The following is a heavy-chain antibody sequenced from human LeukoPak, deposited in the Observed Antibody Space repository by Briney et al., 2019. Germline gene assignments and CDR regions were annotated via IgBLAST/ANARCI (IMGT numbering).Heavy chain of an antibody. CDR1: GFTFDDYA. D-gene: IGHD2-8*02. CDR3: AKDEFVASDFTGAFDI. V-gene: IGHV3-9*03. CDR2: VSWNSGSI. J-gene: IGHJ3*02. Sequence: GRSLRLSCAASGFTFDDYAMHWVRQAPGKGLEWVSGVSWNSGSIGYADSVKGRFTISRDNAKNSLYLQMNSLRAEDMALYYCAKDEFVASDFTGAFDIWGQGTMVTVSS.